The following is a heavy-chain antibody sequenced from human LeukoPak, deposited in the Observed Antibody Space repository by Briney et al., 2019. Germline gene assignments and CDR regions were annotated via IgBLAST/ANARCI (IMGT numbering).Heavy chain of an antibody. Sequence: SETLSLTCTASGGSISSYYWSWIRQPPGKGLEWIGYIYYSGSTNYNPSLKSRVTISVDTSKNQFSLKLSSVTAADTAVYYCARLINWATVTTYFDYWGQGTLVTVSS. V-gene: IGHV4-59*01. CDR1: GGSISSYY. D-gene: IGHD4-17*01. CDR2: IYYSGST. CDR3: ARLINWATVTTYFDY. J-gene: IGHJ4*02.